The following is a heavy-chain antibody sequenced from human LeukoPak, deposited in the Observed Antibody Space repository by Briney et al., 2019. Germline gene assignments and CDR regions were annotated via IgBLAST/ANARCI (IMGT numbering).Heavy chain of an antibody. CDR3: ARDLSSAWFYY. CDR2: IYYSGST. J-gene: IGHJ4*02. V-gene: IGHV4-39*07. CDR1: GGSISSSSYY. D-gene: IGHD6-13*01. Sequence: PSETLSLTCTVSGGSISSSSYYWGWIRQPPGKGLEWIGSIYYSGSTYYNPSLKSRVTMAVDTSKNQFSLKVYSVTAADTAVYYCARDLSSAWFYYWGQGTLVTVSS.